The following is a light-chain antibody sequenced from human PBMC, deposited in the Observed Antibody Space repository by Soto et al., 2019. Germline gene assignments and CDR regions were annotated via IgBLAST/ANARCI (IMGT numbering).Light chain of an antibody. Sequence: EIVMTQSPATPSVSPGGRATLSCRASQSISGTLAWYQQKPGQAPRLLIYDASKRATGIPVRFSGSGSGTDFTLTISSLAPDDFAVYYCQQRHNWPRTFGQGTKVDIK. J-gene: IGKJ1*01. CDR1: QSISGT. CDR3: QQRHNWPRT. CDR2: DAS. V-gene: IGKV3-11*01.